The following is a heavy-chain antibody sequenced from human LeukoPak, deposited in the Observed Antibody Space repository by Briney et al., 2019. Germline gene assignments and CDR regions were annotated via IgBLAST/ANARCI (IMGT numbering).Heavy chain of an antibody. CDR1: GYTFTSYG. D-gene: IGHD1-7*01. J-gene: IGHJ4*02. Sequence: ASVKVSCKASGYTFTSYGISWVRQAPGQGLEWMGWISAYNGNTNYAQKLQGRVTMTTDTSTSTAYMELRSLRSDDTAVYYCARESYNWNYGGLSVLNWGQGTLVTVSS. CDR2: ISAYNGNT. CDR3: ARESYNWNYGGLSVLN. V-gene: IGHV1-18*01.